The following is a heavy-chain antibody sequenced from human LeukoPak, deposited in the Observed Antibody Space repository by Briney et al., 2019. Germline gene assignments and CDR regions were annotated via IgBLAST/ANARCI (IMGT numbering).Heavy chain of an antibody. Sequence: GGSLRLSCAASGFTFSSYSMNWVRQAPGKGLEWVSYINSSSSSIYYADSVKGRFTISRDNAKNSLYLHMNSLRAEDTAGYYCAREGDYYDSSGYYHYADYWGQGTLVTVSS. V-gene: IGHV3-48*01. J-gene: IGHJ4*02. CDR1: GFTFSSYS. CDR2: INSSSSSI. D-gene: IGHD3-22*01. CDR3: AREGDYYDSSGYYHYADY.